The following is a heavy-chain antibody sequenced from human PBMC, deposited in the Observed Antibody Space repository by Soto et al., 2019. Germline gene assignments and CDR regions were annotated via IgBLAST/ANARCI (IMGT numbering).Heavy chain of an antibody. V-gene: IGHV3-7*01. CDR3: ARVYYDYIWGSYPLVY. CDR2: IKQDGSEK. J-gene: IGHJ4*02. D-gene: IGHD3-16*02. Sequence: EVQLVESGGGLVQPGGSLRLSCAASGFTFSSHWMSWVRQAPGKGLEWLASIKQDGSEKHYVDTVKGRFTISIDNAENFLYLAMHSLKDEDTAVYYCARVYYDYIWGSYPLVYWGRGTLVTVSS. CDR1: GFTFSSHW.